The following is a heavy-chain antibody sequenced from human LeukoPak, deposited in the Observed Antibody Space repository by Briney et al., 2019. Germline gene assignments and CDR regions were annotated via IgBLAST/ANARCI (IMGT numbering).Heavy chain of an antibody. CDR2: IYHSGST. V-gene: IGHV4-30-2*01. CDR1: GGSISSGGYY. Sequence: PSETLSLTCTVSGGSISSGGYYWSWIRQPPGKGLEWIGYIYHSGSTYYNPSLKSRVTISVDRSKNQFSLKLSSVTAADTAVYYCARDRVLYYYGSGSYGAFDYWGQGTLVTVSS. D-gene: IGHD3-10*01. CDR3: ARDRVLYYYGSGSYGAFDY. J-gene: IGHJ4*02.